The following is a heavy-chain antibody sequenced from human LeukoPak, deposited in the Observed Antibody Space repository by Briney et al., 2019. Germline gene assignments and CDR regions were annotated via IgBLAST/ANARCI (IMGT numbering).Heavy chain of an antibody. CDR3: ARDGLWIQNSFDI. J-gene: IGHJ3*02. D-gene: IGHD5-18*01. Sequence: SETLSLTCTVSGGSISSSSYYWGWIRQPPGKGLEWIGSIHYSGSTYYNSSLKSRVTISVDTSKNQFSLKLSSVTAADTAVYYCARDGLWIQNSFDIWGQGTVVTVSS. CDR2: IHYSGST. CDR1: GGSISSSSYY. V-gene: IGHV4-39*07.